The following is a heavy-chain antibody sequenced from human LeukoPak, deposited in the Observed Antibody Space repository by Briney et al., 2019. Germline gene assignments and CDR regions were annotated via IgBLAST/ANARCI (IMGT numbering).Heavy chain of an antibody. J-gene: IGHJ3*02. CDR2: IRYDGSEK. V-gene: IGHV3-30*02. CDR3: AKGLGMVVPDAFDI. D-gene: IGHD3-22*01. CDR1: GFSFSSYG. Sequence: GGSLRLSCAASGFSFSSYGMHWVRQAPGKGLEWVAFIRYDGSEKYYADSVKGRFIISRDNSKNTLYMQMNSLRAEDTAVYYCAKGLGMVVPDAFDIWGQGTMVTVSS.